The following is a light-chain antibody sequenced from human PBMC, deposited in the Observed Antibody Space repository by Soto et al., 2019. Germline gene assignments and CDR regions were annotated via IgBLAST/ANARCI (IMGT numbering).Light chain of an antibody. J-gene: IGKJ1*01. CDR3: QQYDSAPWT. CDR2: WAS. Sequence: DIVMTQSPDSLAVSLGERATINCKSSQSVLYSSNNKNFLTWYQQKPGQTPKLLFYWASTRESGVPDRFSGSGSGTDFTLTISRLQAEDVAVYYCQQYDSAPWTFGQGTKVEIK. CDR1: QSVLYSSNNKNF. V-gene: IGKV4-1*01.